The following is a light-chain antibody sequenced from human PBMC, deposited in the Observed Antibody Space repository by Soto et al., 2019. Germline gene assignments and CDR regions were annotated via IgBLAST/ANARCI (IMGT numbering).Light chain of an antibody. J-gene: IGKJ5*01. CDR1: QSVSNDY. Sequence: EMVLPQSPGTLSLSPGDRATLSCMASQSVSNDYVAWVQQKPGQTPRLLIYSVSSRATGIPDRFSGSGSGTVFTLTIGSLEPEDSAVYYCQQRKNWPPITFGQGTRLEIK. V-gene: IGKV3D-20*02. CDR3: QQRKNWPPIT. CDR2: SVS.